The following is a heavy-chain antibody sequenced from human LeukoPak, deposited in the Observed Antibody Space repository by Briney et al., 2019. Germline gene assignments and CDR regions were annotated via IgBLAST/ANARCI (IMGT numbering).Heavy chain of an antibody. V-gene: IGHV3-23*01. CDR3: AKENPHNDY. CDR2: ISGSGGET. J-gene: IGHJ4*02. Sequence: QPGGSLRLSCAASGFTFSNYAMSWVRQAPGKGLEWVSAISGSGGETYYAESVKGRFTISRDNSKNTLYMQMNSLRAEDTALYYCAKENPHNDYWGQGTLVTVSS. CDR1: GFTFSNYA.